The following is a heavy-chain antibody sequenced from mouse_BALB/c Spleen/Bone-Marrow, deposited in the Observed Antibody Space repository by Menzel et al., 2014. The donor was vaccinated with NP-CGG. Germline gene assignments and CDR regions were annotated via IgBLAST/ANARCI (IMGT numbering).Heavy chain of an antibody. Sequence: VQLQQSGAELVKPGASVKLSCTASSFNIKDTYMHWVKQRPEQGLEWIGRIDPANGNTKYDPKFQGKATITADTSSNTAYLQLSNLTSEGTAVYYCAPYYCGSSLFAYWGQGTLVTVSA. CDR1: SFNIKDTY. J-gene: IGHJ3*01. V-gene: IGHV14-3*02. CDR2: IDPANGNT. CDR3: APYYCGSSLFAY. D-gene: IGHD1-1*01.